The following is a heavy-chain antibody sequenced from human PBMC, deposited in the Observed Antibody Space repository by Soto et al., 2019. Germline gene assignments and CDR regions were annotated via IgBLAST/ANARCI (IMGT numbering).Heavy chain of an antibody. D-gene: IGHD3-9*01. J-gene: IGHJ4*02. CDR3: AREWYSILTGPTYLDY. Sequence: SETLSLTCTVSGGSISSGGYYWSWIRQHPGKGLEWIGYIYYSGSTYYNPSLKSRVTISVDTSKNQFSLKLSSVTAADTAVYYCAREWYSILTGPTYLDYWGQGTLVTVSS. V-gene: IGHV4-31*03. CDR1: GGSISSGGYY. CDR2: IYYSGST.